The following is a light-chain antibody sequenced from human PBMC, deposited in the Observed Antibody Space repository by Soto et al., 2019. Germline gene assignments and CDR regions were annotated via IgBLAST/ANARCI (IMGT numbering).Light chain of an antibody. CDR1: SSTVGGFNV. V-gene: IGLV2-23*01. CDR2: EGI. CDR3: CSYVGATTYV. J-gene: IGLJ1*01. Sequence: QSVLTQPASVSGSPGKSITTSCTGTSSTVGGFNVVSWYQQHPGKAPKVIIYEGIKRPSGVSNRFSGSNSGSTASLTISGLQAEDEADYYCCSYVGATTYVFGTGTKVTVL.